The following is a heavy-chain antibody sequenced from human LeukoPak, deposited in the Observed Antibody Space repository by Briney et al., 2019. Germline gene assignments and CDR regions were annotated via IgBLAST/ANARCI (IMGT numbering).Heavy chain of an antibody. CDR3: ARDASREGDRVEY. CDR1: GFTFSSDE. CDR2: ISSSGSDI. Sequence: PGGSLRLSCAASGFTFSSDEMNWVRQAPGKGQEWVAYISSSGSDIYYADSVKGRFTISRDNPRNSLYLQMNSLRVEDTAVYYCARDASREGDRVEYWGQGTLVTVSS. V-gene: IGHV3-48*03. D-gene: IGHD3-16*01. J-gene: IGHJ4*02.